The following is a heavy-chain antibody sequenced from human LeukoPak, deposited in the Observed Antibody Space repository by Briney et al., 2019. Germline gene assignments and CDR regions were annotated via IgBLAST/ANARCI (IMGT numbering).Heavy chain of an antibody. CDR2: ISGSCGNT. Sequence: GGSLRLSCAASGFTFSSYAMSWVRQAPGKGLEWVSTISGSCGNTYYADSVKGRFTISRDNSKNTLYLQMNSLRAEDTAVYYCAKDRALGEQPFDYWGQGTLVTVSS. CDR1: GFTFSSYA. CDR3: AKDRALGEQPFDY. D-gene: IGHD3-16*01. V-gene: IGHV3-23*01. J-gene: IGHJ4*02.